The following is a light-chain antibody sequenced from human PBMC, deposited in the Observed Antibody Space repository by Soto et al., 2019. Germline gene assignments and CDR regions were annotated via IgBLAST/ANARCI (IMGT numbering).Light chain of an antibody. V-gene: IGLV2-14*01. J-gene: IGLJ1*01. CDR1: SSDVGGYNY. Sequence: QSVLTQPASVSGSPGQSITISCTGTSSDVGGYNYVSWYQQHPGKAPKLLIYDVSNRPSGASNRFSGSKSGNTASLTISGLQAEGEADYYCSSYTGSTTLHYVFGTGTKLTVL. CDR3: SSYTGSTTLHYV. CDR2: DVS.